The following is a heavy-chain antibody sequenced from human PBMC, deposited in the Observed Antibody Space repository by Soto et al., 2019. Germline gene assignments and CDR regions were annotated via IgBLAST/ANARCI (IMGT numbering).Heavy chain of an antibody. CDR3: ARGPGGPDGPGDY. Sequence: QVQLVQSGAEVKKPGASVKGSCKASGYTFTSYAMHWERQAPGQRLEWMGWINAGNGNTKYSQKFQGRVTITRDTSASTAYMELSSLRSEDTAVYYCARGPGGPDGPGDYWGQGTLVTVSS. CDR1: GYTFTSYA. V-gene: IGHV1-3*01. CDR2: INAGNGNT. J-gene: IGHJ4*02. D-gene: IGHD2-15*01.